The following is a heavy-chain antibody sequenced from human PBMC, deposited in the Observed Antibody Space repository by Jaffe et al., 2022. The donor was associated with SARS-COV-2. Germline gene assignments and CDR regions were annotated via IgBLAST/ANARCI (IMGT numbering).Heavy chain of an antibody. D-gene: IGHD1-26*01. Sequence: QVQLVQSGAEVKKPGASVKVSCKASGYTFTSYAMHWVRQAPGQRLEWMGWINAGNGNTKYSQKFQGRVTITRDTSASTAYMELSSLRSEDTAVYYCARDLKVGATPHYYYYYGMDVWGQGTTVTVSS. CDR2: INAGNGNT. CDR1: GYTFTSYA. J-gene: IGHJ6*02. V-gene: IGHV1-3*01. CDR3: ARDLKVGATPHYYYYYGMDV.